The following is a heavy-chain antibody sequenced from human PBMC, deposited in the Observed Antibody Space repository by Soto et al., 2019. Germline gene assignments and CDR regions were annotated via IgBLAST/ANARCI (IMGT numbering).Heavy chain of an antibody. V-gene: IGHV3-23*01. Sequence: PGGSLRLSCAASEFTFSSYAMSWVRQAPGKGLQWVSTITPGGDSANYADSVKGRFTISRDNFKSTLYLQMNSLRAEDTALYYCARPSYTYGHRDYGVDVWGQGTTVTVSS. D-gene: IGHD5-18*01. CDR1: EFTFSSYA. CDR2: ITPGGDSA. J-gene: IGHJ6*02. CDR3: ARPSYTYGHRDYGVDV.